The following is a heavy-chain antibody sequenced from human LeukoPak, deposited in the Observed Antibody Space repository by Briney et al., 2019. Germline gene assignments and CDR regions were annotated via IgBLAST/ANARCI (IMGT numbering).Heavy chain of an antibody. Sequence: SETLSLTCTVSGGSISSYYWRWIRQPPGKGLEWVGYIYYSGSTNYNPSLKSRVTISVDTSKNQFSLKLSSVTAADTAVYYCATSLGYSGYDWIFDYWGQGTLVTVSS. CDR3: ATSLGYSGYDWIFDY. CDR2: IYYSGST. V-gene: IGHV4-59*01. CDR1: GGSISSYY. D-gene: IGHD5-12*01. J-gene: IGHJ4*02.